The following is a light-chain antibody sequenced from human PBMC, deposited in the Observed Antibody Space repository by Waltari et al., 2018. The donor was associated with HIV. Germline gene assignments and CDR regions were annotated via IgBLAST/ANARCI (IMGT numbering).Light chain of an antibody. V-gene: IGLV2-23*02. Sequence: QSALTQPASVSGSPGQSITISCTGTISDIGFYNLASWYEQYPGRAPKLSIYEVSKRPSGVSDRFSVYKFGNRASLTVAGLKVEDEADYYCCSYAGGRVFVLFGGGTRLTV. CDR1: ISDIGFYNL. J-gene: IGLJ2*01. CDR3: CSYAGGRVFVL. CDR2: EVS.